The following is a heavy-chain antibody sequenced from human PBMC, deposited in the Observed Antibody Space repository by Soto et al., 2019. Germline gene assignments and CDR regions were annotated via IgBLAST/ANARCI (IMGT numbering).Heavy chain of an antibody. CDR3: ARDREGSSSWTDDDY. J-gene: IGHJ4*02. CDR1: GGTFSSYT. Sequence: QVQLVQSGAEVKKPGSSVKVSCKASGGTFSSYTISWVRQAPGQGLEWMGRIIPILGIANYAQKFQGRVTITADKSTSTAYMELSSLRSEDTAVYYCARDREGSSSWTDDDYWGQGNLVTVSS. D-gene: IGHD6-13*01. V-gene: IGHV1-69*08. CDR2: IIPILGIA.